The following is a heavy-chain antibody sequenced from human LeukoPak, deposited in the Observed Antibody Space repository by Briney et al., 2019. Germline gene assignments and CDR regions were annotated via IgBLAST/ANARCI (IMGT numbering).Heavy chain of an antibody. CDR2: IYYSGST. V-gene: IGHV4-39*01. Sequence: SETLSLTCTVSGGSISSSSYYWGWIRQPPGEGLEWIGSIYYSGSTYYNPSLKSRVTISVDTSKNQFSLKLSSVTAADTAVYYCARTYYDILTQFDYWGQGTLVTVSS. CDR3: ARTYYDILTQFDY. CDR1: GGSISSSSYY. J-gene: IGHJ4*02. D-gene: IGHD3-9*01.